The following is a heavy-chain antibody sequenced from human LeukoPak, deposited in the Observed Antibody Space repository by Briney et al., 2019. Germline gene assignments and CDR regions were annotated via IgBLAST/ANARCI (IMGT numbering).Heavy chain of an antibody. Sequence: PWETLSLTCTVSGVPLSSSHWSWIREPPGKGREGSGYMYCCGSTNYNPSLKSRVTISVDPSKTQFSLELTFVTAADTAVYYCASLKPRPHDDFDIWGQGTMVTVSS. D-gene: IGHD1-14*01. CDR2: MYCCGST. V-gene: IGHV4-59*01. CDR3: ASLKPRPHDDFDI. CDR1: GVPLSSSH. J-gene: IGHJ3*02.